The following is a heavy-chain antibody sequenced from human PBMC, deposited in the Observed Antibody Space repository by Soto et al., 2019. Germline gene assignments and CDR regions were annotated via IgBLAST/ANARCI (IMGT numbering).Heavy chain of an antibody. J-gene: IGHJ4*02. CDR1: GYTFTNFG. CDR3: AGFYCSSTSCSRGFDH. Sequence: ASVKVSCKASGYTFTNFGFSWVRQAPRQGLEWMGWISAYNGNTNYAQKLQGRVTLTTDTSTSTAYMELRSLRSDDSAMYFCAGFYCSSTSCSRGFDHWGQGTLVTVSS. D-gene: IGHD2-2*01. CDR2: ISAYNGNT. V-gene: IGHV1-18*01.